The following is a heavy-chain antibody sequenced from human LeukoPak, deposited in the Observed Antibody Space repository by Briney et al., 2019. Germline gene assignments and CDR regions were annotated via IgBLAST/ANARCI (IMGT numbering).Heavy chain of an antibody. CDR1: GYTFTSYG. J-gene: IGHJ4*02. Sequence: ASVKVSCKASGYTFTSYGISWVRQAPGQGLEWMGWIGAYNSNTHYAQKLQGRVTMTTDTSTSTAYMEVRSLRSDDTAVYYCAREVGRGFDYWGQGTLVTVSS. CDR2: IGAYNSNT. CDR3: AREVGRGFDY. V-gene: IGHV1-18*01. D-gene: IGHD1-26*01.